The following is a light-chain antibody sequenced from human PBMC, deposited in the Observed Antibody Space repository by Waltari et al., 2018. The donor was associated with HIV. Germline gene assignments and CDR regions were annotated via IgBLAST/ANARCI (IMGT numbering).Light chain of an antibody. CDR1: SSDAGSYIY. Sequence: QSVLTQPACVSGAPGQSITLSCSVTSSDAGSYIYVSWYQRHPGKAPKLMIYAVSNRPAGVSNRFSGSKSGNPASPTISRLQSEAEADYYCSSYTSSSTRVFGGGTNLTVL. V-gene: IGLV2-14*01. J-gene: IGLJ3*02. CDR2: AVS. CDR3: SSYTSSSTRV.